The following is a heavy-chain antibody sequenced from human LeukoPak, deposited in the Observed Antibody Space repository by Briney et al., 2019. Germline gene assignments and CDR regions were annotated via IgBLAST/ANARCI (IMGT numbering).Heavy chain of an antibody. V-gene: IGHV4-61*02. CDR2: IYISGST. CDR3: ATSIAARRRYYYYYYMDV. D-gene: IGHD6-6*01. Sequence: PSQTLSLTCTVSGGSISSGSYYWSWIRQPAGKGLEWIGRIYISGSTNYNPSLKSRVTISVDTSKNQFSLKLSSVTAADTAVYYCATSIAARRRYYYYYYMDVWGKGTTVTVSS. CDR1: GGSISSGSYY. J-gene: IGHJ6*03.